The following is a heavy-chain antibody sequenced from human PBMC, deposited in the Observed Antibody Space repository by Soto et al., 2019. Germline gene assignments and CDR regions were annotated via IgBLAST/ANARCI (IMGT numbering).Heavy chain of an antibody. Sequence: QVQLVQSGAEVKKPGASVKVSCKASGYTFTNYGINWVRQAPGKGLEWMGWISGYNAETNYARNVQGRVSMTTDTSTGTAYMELGSLRSDDKAVDFCARVGGVRGYYYVDGFDYWCQGPLVTVSS. D-gene: IGHD1-26*01. CDR1: GYTFTNYG. J-gene: IGHJ4*02. CDR3: ARVGGVRGYYYVDGFDY. V-gene: IGHV1-18*01. CDR2: ISGYNAET.